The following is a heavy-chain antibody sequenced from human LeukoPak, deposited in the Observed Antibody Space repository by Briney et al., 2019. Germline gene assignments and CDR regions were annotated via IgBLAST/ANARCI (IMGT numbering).Heavy chain of an antibody. CDR2: ISPNSGDT. D-gene: IGHD3-22*01. CDR3: ARERIGYYDSSGYAFDI. CDR1: GYTFTGYY. Sequence: ASVKVSCKASGYTFTGYYMHWVRQAPGQGLEWMVRISPNSGDTNYAQKFQGRVTMTRDTSISTAYMELSRLRSDDTAVYYCARERIGYYDSSGYAFDIWGQGTMVTVSS. V-gene: IGHV1-2*06. J-gene: IGHJ3*02.